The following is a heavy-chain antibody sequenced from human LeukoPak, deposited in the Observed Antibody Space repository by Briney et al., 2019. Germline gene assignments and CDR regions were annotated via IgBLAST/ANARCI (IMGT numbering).Heavy chain of an antibody. CDR1: GFTFDDYA. CDR3: AKDMSAAAKSQNFDY. Sequence: GGSLRLSCAASGFTFDDYAMHWVRQAPGKGLEWVSGISWNSGSIGYADSVKGRFTISRDNSKNTLYLQMNSLRAEDTAVYYCAKDMSAAAKSQNFDYWGQGTLVTVSS. J-gene: IGHJ4*02. D-gene: IGHD6-13*01. CDR2: ISWNSGSI. V-gene: IGHV3-9*01.